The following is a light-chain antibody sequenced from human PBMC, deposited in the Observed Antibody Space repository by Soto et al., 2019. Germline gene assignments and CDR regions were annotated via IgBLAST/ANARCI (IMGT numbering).Light chain of an antibody. CDR1: QSISSW. Sequence: DIQMTQSPSTLSASVGDRDTITCRASQSISSWLAWYQQKPGKAPKLLIYGASSLESGVPSRFSGSGSGTEFTLTISSLQPDDFATYYCQQYNSYSQTFGQGTKV. J-gene: IGKJ1*01. CDR2: GAS. V-gene: IGKV1-5*01. CDR3: QQYNSYSQT.